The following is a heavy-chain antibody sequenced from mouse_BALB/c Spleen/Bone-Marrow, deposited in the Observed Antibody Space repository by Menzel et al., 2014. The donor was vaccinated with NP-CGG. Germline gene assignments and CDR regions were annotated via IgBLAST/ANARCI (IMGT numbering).Heavy chain of an antibody. Sequence: VQLKPSGAELVNPGASVKLSCTASGFNIKDTYMHWVKQRPEQGLEWIGRIDPANGNTKYDPKFQGKATITADTSPNTAYLQLSSLTSEGTAVYYCALLYGNYDYWGQGTTLTVSS. J-gene: IGHJ2*01. D-gene: IGHD2-10*02. CDR3: ALLYGNYDY. V-gene: IGHV14-3*02. CDR1: GFNIKDTY. CDR2: IDPANGNT.